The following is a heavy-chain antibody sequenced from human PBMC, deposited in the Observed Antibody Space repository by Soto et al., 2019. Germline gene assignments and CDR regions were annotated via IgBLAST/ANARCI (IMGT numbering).Heavy chain of an antibody. CDR1: GFTFGSYW. CDR3: ARAGYCGPGCYYYFDY. J-gene: IGHJ4*02. Sequence: EVQLVESGGGLVQRGGSLRLSCAVSGFTFGSYWMNWVRLIPGKGLEWVAYIKPDGSATYYVDSVKGRFTISRDNAKNSLYLQMNSLRVEDTSVYYCARAGYCGPGCYYYFDYWGQGTLVTVSS. CDR2: IKPDGSAT. V-gene: IGHV3-7*01. D-gene: IGHD2-21*02.